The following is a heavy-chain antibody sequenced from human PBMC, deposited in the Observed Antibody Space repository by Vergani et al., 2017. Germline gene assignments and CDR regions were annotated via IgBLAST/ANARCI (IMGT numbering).Heavy chain of an antibody. V-gene: IGHV4-59*12. Sequence: QVQLQESGPGLVTPSETLSITCTVSGGPISRYYWSWIRQPPGKGLEWIGEINHSGSTNYNPSLKSRVTISVDRAKNQYSLKLSSVTDADTAVYYCARGDIVLMVYASYYYGMDVWGQGTTVTVSS. CDR1: GGPISRYY. CDR3: ARGDIVLMVYASYYYGMDV. CDR2: INHSGST. J-gene: IGHJ6*02. D-gene: IGHD2-8*01.